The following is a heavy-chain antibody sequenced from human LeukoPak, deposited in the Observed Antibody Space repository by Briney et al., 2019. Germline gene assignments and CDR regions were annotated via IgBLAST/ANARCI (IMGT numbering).Heavy chain of an antibody. Sequence: GGSLSLSCAVSGYIFSAFGMRWVRQAPGKGLEWVSIVSGGGVNTYYVDSVKGRFTISRYTSKNTLYLQMNRLRGGDMAGFSCVKGHYDYGTGFHLCGQGTLVRVSS. V-gene: IGHV3-23*01. CDR3: VKGHYDYGTGFHL. D-gene: IGHD3-16*01. CDR2: VSGGGVNT. J-gene: IGHJ5*02. CDR1: GYIFSAFG.